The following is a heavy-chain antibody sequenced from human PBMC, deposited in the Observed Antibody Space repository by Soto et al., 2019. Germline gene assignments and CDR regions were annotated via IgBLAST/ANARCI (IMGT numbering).Heavy chain of an antibody. V-gene: IGHV1-2*04. CDR1: GYSFTDYH. D-gene: IGHD2-8*01. CDR3: ARGDSTDCSNGVCSFFYNHDMDV. CDR2: INPKSGGT. Sequence: ASVKVSCKASGYSFTDYHIHWVRQAPGQGLEWLGRINPKSGGTSTAQKFQGWVTMTTDTSISTASMELTRLTSDDTAIYYCARGDSTDCSNGVCSFFYNHDMDVWGQRTTVTVSS. J-gene: IGHJ6*02.